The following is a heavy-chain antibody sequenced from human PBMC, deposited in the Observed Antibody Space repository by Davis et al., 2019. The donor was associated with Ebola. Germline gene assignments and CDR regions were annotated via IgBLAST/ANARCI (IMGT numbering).Heavy chain of an antibody. CDR1: GFTVSSNY. J-gene: IGHJ4*02. Sequence: GESLKISCAASGFTVSSNYMSWVRQAPGKGLEWVSVIYVSGGTYYADSVKGRFTISRDNSKNTVYLQMNSLRAEDTAVYYCARWAYYGDYGYYFEYWGQGTLVTVSS. V-gene: IGHV3-66*01. D-gene: IGHD4-17*01. CDR3: ARWAYYGDYGYYFEY. CDR2: IYVSGGT.